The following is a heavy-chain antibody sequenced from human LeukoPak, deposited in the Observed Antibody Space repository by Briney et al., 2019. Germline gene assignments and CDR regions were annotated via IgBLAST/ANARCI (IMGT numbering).Heavy chain of an antibody. CDR1: GLTFSTYG. CDR3: AKAIYSGSYYGLYFQH. Sequence: PGGSLRLSCAASGLTFSTYGIHWVRQAPGKGLEWVAVISYDGSNKYYADSVKGRFTISRDNSKNTLYLQMNSLRAEDTAVYYCAKAIYSGSYYGLYFQHWGQGTLVTVSS. D-gene: IGHD1-26*01. J-gene: IGHJ1*01. V-gene: IGHV3-30*18. CDR2: ISYDGSNK.